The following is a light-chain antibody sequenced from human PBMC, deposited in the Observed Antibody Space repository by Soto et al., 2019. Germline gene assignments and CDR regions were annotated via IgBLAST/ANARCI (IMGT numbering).Light chain of an antibody. CDR1: QDISSW. V-gene: IGKV1D-12*01. J-gene: IGKJ2*01. CDR3: QQANSFPYT. CDR2: AAS. Sequence: DIQMTQSPSSVSASVGDRVTITCRASQDISSWLAWYQQKPGKAPNLLIYAASSLQSGVPPRFSGSGSWTDFTLTISSLQPEDFATYYCQQANSFPYTFGQGTKLEIK.